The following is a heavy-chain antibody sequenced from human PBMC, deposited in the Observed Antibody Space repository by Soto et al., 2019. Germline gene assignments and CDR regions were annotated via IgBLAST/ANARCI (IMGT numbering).Heavy chain of an antibody. J-gene: IGHJ5*02. CDR3: ARLSAAWFDP. Sequence: QVQLQESGPGLVKPSETLSLTCTVSGGSVSSGSYYWGWIRQPPGKALEWIGYIYHSGSTNYNPSLKSRVTISVDTSKNHCSLSLTSVTATDTAVYYCARLSAAWFDPWGQGTLVTVAS. V-gene: IGHV4-61*03. CDR1: GGSVSSGSYY. CDR2: IYHSGST. D-gene: IGHD6-19*01.